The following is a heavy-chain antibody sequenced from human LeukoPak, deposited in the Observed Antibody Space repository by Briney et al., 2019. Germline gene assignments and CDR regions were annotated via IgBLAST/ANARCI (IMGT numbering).Heavy chain of an antibody. CDR3: ARWRIAALAFDY. CDR1: GDSIRSNTVY. D-gene: IGHD6-6*01. Sequence: SETLSLTCTVSGDSIRSNTVYWGWIRQPPGKGLEWIGNIYYSGITYDNPSLKSRITTSVDTSKNQFSLKLSSVTAADTAVYYCARWRIAALAFDYWGQGTLVTVSS. V-gene: IGHV4-39*01. CDR2: IYYSGIT. J-gene: IGHJ4*02.